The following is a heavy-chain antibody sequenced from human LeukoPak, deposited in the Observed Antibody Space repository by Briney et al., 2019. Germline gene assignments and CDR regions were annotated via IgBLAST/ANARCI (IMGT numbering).Heavy chain of an antibody. CDR2: ISSSGSTI. CDR1: GFTFSSYE. Sequence: GGSLRLSCAASGFTFSSYEMNWVRQAPGKGLEWVSYISSSGSTIYYADSVKGRFTISRDNAENSLYLQMNSLRAEDTAVYYRARIRFSSSGMDVWGQGTTVTVSS. J-gene: IGHJ6*02. V-gene: IGHV3-48*03. CDR3: ARIRFSSSGMDV. D-gene: IGHD6-6*01.